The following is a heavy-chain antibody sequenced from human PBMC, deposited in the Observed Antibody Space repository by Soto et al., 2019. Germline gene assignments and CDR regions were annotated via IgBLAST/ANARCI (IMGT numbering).Heavy chain of an antibody. J-gene: IGHJ3*02. D-gene: IGHD3-16*01. Sequence: EVQLVESGGGLVKPGGSLRLSCAASGFTFSSYSMNWVRQAPGKGLEWVSSISSISSYIYYADSVKGRFTISRDNAKNSLYLQMNSLRAEDTAVYYCARVSLRWDAFDIWGQGTMVTVSS. V-gene: IGHV3-21*01. CDR3: ARVSLRWDAFDI. CDR1: GFTFSSYS. CDR2: ISSISSYI.